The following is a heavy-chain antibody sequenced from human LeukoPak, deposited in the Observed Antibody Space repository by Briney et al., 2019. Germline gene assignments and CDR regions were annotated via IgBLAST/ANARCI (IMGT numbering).Heavy chain of an antibody. V-gene: IGHV3-23*01. Sequence: PGGSLRLSCAASGFTFSSYAMSWVRQAPGKGLEWVSAIGGSGGSTYYADSVKGRFTISRDNSKNTLYLQMNSLRAEDTAVCYCAKDRGSSWYGGYFDYWGQGTLVTVSS. CDR3: AKDRGSSWYGGYFDY. D-gene: IGHD6-13*01. J-gene: IGHJ4*02. CDR2: IGGSGGST. CDR1: GFTFSSYA.